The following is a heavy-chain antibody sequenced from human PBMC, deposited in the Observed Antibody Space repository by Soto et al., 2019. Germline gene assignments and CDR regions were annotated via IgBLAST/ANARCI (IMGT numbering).Heavy chain of an antibody. CDR1: GGSISSYY. CDR2: IYYSGST. Sequence: PSETLSITCTVSGGSISSYYWSWIRQTPGKGLEWIGYIYYSGSTNYNPSLKSRVTISVDTSKNQFSLKLSSVTAADTAVYYCARAYLRSRQFDPWGQGTLVTVSS. V-gene: IGHV4-59*01. J-gene: IGHJ5*02. CDR3: ARAYLRSRQFDP.